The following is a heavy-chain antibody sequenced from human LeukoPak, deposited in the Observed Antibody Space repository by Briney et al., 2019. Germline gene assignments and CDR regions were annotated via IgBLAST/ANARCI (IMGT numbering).Heavy chain of an antibody. J-gene: IGHJ4*02. Sequence: GGSLSLSCAASRFILRRYAMDGVRQAPGKGGEWVSSISCSGSSSFYADSVKARFPISRDNSTTTVYLQMNSLRAEDTPAYYCAKDMGAYDRPGDYWGQGTPVTVSS. CDR1: RFILRRYA. D-gene: IGHD5-12*01. V-gene: IGHV3-23*01. CDR3: AKDMGAYDRPGDY. CDR2: ISCSGSSS.